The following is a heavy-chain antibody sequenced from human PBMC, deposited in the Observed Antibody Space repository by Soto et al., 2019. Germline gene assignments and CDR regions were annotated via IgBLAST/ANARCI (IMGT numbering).Heavy chain of an antibody. CDR3: ARERQWLQSVFDY. Sequence: QVQLVESGGGVVQPGRSLRLSCAASGFTFSSYGMHWVRQAPGKGLEWVAVIWYDGSNKYYADSVKGRFTISRDNSKNTRYLQMNSLRAEDTAVYYCARERQWLQSVFDYWGQGTLVTVSS. CDR1: GFTFSSYG. CDR2: IWYDGSNK. D-gene: IGHD5-12*01. V-gene: IGHV3-33*01. J-gene: IGHJ4*02.